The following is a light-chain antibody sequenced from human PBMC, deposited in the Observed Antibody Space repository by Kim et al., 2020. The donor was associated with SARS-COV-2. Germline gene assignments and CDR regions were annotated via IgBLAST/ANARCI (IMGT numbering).Light chain of an antibody. CDR1: QSVSSNY. V-gene: IGKV3-20*01. CDR3: RQYGSSPPQV. Sequence: EIVLTQSPGTLSLSPGERATLSCRASQSVSSNYLAWYQQKPGQAPRLLIYDASTRATGIPDRFSGSGSGTDFTLTISRLEPEDFAVYYCRQYGSSPPQVFVQGTKVDIK. CDR2: DAS. J-gene: IGKJ1*01.